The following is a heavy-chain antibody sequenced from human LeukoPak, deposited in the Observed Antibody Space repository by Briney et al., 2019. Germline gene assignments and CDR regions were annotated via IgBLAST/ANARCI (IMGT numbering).Heavy chain of an antibody. Sequence: PGGSLRLSCAASGFTFSSYAMSWVRQAPGKGLEWVSAISGSGGSTYYADSVKGRFTISRDNSKNTLYLQMNSLRAEDTAVYYCAKTPLGITMVRGATDPLWGQGTLVTVSS. CDR2: ISGSGGST. J-gene: IGHJ4*02. CDR3: AKTPLGITMVRGATDPL. V-gene: IGHV3-23*01. D-gene: IGHD3-10*01. CDR1: GFTFSSYA.